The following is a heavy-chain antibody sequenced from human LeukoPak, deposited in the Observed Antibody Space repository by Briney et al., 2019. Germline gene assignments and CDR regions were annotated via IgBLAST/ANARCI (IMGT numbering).Heavy chain of an antibody. CDR3: ARGRYCSADTCSGGDAFDI. CDR1: GGSINNYY. D-gene: IGHD2-15*01. V-gene: IGHV4-4*07. Sequence: SETLSLTCTVSGGSINNYYWSWLRQPAGKGLEWIGRIYTRGSTNYNPSLKSRVTMSVDTSKNQFSLKLSSVTAADTAVYYCARGRYCSADTCSGGDAFDIWGQGTMVSVSS. J-gene: IGHJ3*02. CDR2: IYTRGST.